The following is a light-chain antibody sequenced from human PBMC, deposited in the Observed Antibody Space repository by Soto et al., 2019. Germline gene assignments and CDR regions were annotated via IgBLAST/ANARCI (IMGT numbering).Light chain of an antibody. Sequence: EKLMSQSPATLSVSPGERVTLSCRASQNIHNHMSWFLQKPGQTPRLLIYDAIIRAADVPARFSGSWSGTEFTLTISSLQSEDFAVYFCQQYHTWPAFGRGTRVEIK. V-gene: IGKV3-15*01. CDR1: QNIHNH. CDR2: DAI. CDR3: QQYHTWPA. J-gene: IGKJ4*02.